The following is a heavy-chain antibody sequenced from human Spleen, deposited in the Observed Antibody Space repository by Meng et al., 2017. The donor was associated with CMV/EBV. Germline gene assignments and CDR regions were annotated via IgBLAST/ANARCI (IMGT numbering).Heavy chain of an antibody. CDR1: GGSFSGYY. D-gene: IGHD3-10*01. J-gene: IGHJ6*02. CDR2: IYYSGST. Sequence: SETLSLTCAVYGGSFSGYYWSWIRQPPGKGLEWIGYIYYSGSTNYNPSLKSRVAISVDTSKNQFSLKLSSVTAADTAVYYCAREQYLSRGYYGMDVWGQGTTVTVSS. V-gene: IGHV4-59*01. CDR3: AREQYLSRGYYGMDV.